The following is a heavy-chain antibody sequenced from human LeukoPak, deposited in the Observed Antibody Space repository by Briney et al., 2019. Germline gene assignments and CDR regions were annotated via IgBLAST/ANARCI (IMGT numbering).Heavy chain of an antibody. J-gene: IGHJ4*02. CDR1: GYTFTSYY. D-gene: IGHD6-19*01. CDR3: ARVAVAHPRRPRRVMDY. CDR2: INPSGGST. Sequence: ASVKVSCKASGYTFTSYYMHWVRQAPGQGLEWMGIINPSGGSTSYAQKFQGRVTMTRDTSTSTVYMELSSLRSEDTAVYYCARVAVAHPRRPRRVMDYWGQGTLVTVSS. V-gene: IGHV1-46*01.